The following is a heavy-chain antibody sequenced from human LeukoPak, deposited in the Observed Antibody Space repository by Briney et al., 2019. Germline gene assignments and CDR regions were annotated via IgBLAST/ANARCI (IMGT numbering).Heavy chain of an antibody. V-gene: IGHV3-21*01. Sequence: PGGSLRLSCAASGFTFSSYSMNWVRQAPGKGLEWVSSISSSSSYIYYADSVKGRFTISRDNAKNSLYLQMNSLRAEDTAVYYCAKAVDDDYYYGMDVWGQGTTVTVSS. CDR3: AKAVDDDYYYGMDV. CDR2: ISSSSSYI. D-gene: IGHD1-1*01. J-gene: IGHJ6*02. CDR1: GFTFSSYS.